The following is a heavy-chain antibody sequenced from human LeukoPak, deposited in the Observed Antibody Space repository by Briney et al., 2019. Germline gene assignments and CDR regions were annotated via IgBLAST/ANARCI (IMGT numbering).Heavy chain of an antibody. D-gene: IGHD5-18*01. CDR3: AKTPEQLWLYGPFDY. CDR1: GFTFSSHG. Sequence: GGSLRLSCAASGFTFSSHGMHWVRQAPGKGLEWVAVISYDGSNKYYADSVKGRFTISRDNSKNTLYLQMNSLRAEDTAVYYCAKTPEQLWLYGPFDYWGQGTLVTVSS. J-gene: IGHJ4*02. V-gene: IGHV3-30*18. CDR2: ISYDGSNK.